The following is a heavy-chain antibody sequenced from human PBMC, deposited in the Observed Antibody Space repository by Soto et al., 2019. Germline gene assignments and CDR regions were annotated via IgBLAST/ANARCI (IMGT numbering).Heavy chain of an antibody. Sequence: SETLSLTCTVSGGSVISGGYYWSWIRQHPGKGLEWIGYIYYSGSTYYNPSLKSRVTISVDTSKNQFSLKLSSVTAADTAVYYCARGKPQYYFDYWGQGTLVTVSS. CDR3: ARGKPQYYFDY. D-gene: IGHD4-4*01. V-gene: IGHV4-31*03. CDR2: IYYSGST. CDR1: GGSVISGGYY. J-gene: IGHJ4*02.